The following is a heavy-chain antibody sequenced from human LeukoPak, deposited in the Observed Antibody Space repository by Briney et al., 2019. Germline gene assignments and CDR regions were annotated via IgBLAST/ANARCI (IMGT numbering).Heavy chain of an antibody. CDR1: GGSFSDSY. V-gene: IGHV4-34*01. CDR2: INHDGTT. D-gene: IGHD4-23*01. J-gene: IGHJ4*02. CDR3: ARGSNSVAY. Sequence: SETLSLTCAVYGGSFSDSYWSWIRQPPGEGLEWIGEINHDGTTNYNPSLKSRVTISVDTSKNQFSLNLSSVTAADTAVYYCARGSNSVAYWGQGTLVTVS.